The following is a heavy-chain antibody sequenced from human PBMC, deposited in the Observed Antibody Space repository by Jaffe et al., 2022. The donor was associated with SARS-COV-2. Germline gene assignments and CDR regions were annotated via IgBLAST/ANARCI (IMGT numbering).Heavy chain of an antibody. CDR1: GYSFTSYY. Sequence: QVQLVQSGAEVKKPGASVKVSCKAAGYSFTSYYIHWVRQAPGQGLEWMGVLNPRGSTTNYAPRFQGRVTLTSDTSTSTVYMELSSLTSEDTAIYFCARETTDSCFDSWGQGTLVTVSS. J-gene: IGHJ4*02. CDR2: LNPRGSTT. D-gene: IGHD4-17*01. V-gene: IGHV1-46*01. CDR3: ARETTDSCFDS.